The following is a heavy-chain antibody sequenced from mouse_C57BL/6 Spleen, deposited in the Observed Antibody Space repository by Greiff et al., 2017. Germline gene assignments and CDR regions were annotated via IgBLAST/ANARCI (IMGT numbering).Heavy chain of an antibody. CDR3: ARDNGYYLDY. V-gene: IGHV5-4*01. J-gene: IGHJ2*01. CDR2: ISDGGSYT. CDR1: GFTFRSYA. D-gene: IGHD2-2*01. Sequence: EVKVVESGGGLVKPGGSLKLSCAASGFTFRSYALSWVRQTPEKRLELVATISDGGSYTYYPDNVKGRFTISRDNAKNNLYLQMSHLKSEDTAMYYCARDNGYYLDYWGQGTTLTVSA.